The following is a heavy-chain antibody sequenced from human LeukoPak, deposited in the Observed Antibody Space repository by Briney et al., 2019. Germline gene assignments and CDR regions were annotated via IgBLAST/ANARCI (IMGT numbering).Heavy chain of an antibody. CDR3: ARAFRYCSSTSCYSYFDY. V-gene: IGHV4-34*01. CDR2: INHSGST. J-gene: IGHJ4*02. D-gene: IGHD2-2*02. Sequence: SETLSLTCAVYGGSFSGYYWSWIRQPPGKGLEWIGEINHSGSTYYNPSLKSRVTISVDRSKNQFSLKLSSVTAADTAVYYCARAFRYCSSTSCYSYFDYWGQGTLVTVSS. CDR1: GGSFSGYY.